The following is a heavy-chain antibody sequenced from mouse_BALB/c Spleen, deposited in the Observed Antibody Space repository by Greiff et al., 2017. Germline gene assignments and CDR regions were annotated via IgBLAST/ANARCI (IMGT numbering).Heavy chain of an antibody. Sequence: QVQLKESGAELVRPGTSVKVSCKASGYAFTNYLIEWVKQRPGQGLEWIGVINPGSGGTNYNEKFKGKATLTADKSSSTAYMQLSSLTSDDSAVYFCAREGYGYDGAMDYWGQGTSVTVSS. CDR3: AREGYGYDGAMDY. V-gene: IGHV1-54*01. CDR2: INPGSGGT. CDR1: GYAFTNYL. D-gene: IGHD2-2*01. J-gene: IGHJ4*01.